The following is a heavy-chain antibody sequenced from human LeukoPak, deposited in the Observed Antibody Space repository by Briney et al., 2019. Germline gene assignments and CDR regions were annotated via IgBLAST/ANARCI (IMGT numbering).Heavy chain of an antibody. D-gene: IGHD5-12*01. CDR3: ARSERGYSGYDWKY. CDR1: GYTFTGYY. V-gene: IGHV1-2*02. J-gene: IGHJ4*02. CDR2: INPNSGGT. Sequence: EASVKVSCKASGYTFTGYYMHWVRQAPGQGLEWMGWINPNSGGTNYAQKFQGRVTMTRDTSISTAYMELSRLRSDDTAVYYCARSERGYSGYDWKYWGQGTLVTVSS.